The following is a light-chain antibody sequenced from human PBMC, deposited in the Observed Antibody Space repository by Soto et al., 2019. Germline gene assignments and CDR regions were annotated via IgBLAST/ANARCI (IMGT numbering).Light chain of an antibody. J-gene: IGKJ1*01. CDR3: QQFRNWPWT. Sequence: EIVLTQSPGTLSVSPGDRVTLSCSASQSIRINLAWYQHKPGQAPRLLIHGASTRATGIPARISGSGSGTEFTLTISSLQSEDFAVYYCQQFRNWPWTFGQGTKVEVK. CDR2: GAS. V-gene: IGKV3D-15*01. CDR1: QSIRIN.